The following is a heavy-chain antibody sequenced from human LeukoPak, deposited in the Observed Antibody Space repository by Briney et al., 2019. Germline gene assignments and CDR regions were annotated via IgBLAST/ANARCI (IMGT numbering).Heavy chain of an antibody. Sequence: GGSLRLSCAAYGFTFSSYWMHWVRQAPGKGLVWVSRINSDGSSTSYADSVKGRFTISRDNAKNTLYLQMNSLRAEDTAVYYCARGRRGSDGDYGGYWGQGTLVTVSS. CDR1: GFTFSSYW. CDR3: ARGRRGSDGDYGGY. CDR2: INSDGSST. J-gene: IGHJ4*02. D-gene: IGHD4-17*01. V-gene: IGHV3-74*01.